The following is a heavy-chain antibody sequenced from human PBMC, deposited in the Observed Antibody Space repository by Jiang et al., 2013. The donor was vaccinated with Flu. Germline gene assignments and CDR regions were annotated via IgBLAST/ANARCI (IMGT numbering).Heavy chain of an antibody. V-gene: IGHV4-59*01. D-gene: IGHD1-1*01. CDR2: IYYTGRV. J-gene: IGHJ4*02. Sequence: LLKPSETLSLTCTVSGDSISPYYWSWIRQPPGEGLEFIAYIYYTGRVTHNPSLKSRVTMSVDTSKNQVSLRLTSVTAADTAVYYCGRWGDTGAAQGGSALFHWGQGKLVTVSS. CDR3: GRWGDTGAAQGGSALFH. CDR1: GDSISPYY.